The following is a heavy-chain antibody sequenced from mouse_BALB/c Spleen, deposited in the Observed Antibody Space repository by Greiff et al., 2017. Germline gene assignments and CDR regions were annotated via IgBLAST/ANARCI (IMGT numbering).Heavy chain of an antibody. J-gene: IGHJ4*01. CDR3: ARRRNWDDAMDY. Sequence: VQLVESGGGLVKPGGSLKLSCAASGIALSSHDMFWVRQTPEKRLEWVAYISSGGGSTYYPDTVKGRFTISRDNAKNTLYLQMSSLKSEDTAMYYCARRRNWDDAMDYWGQGTSVTVSS. D-gene: IGHD4-1*01. CDR2: ISSGGGST. CDR1: GIALSSHD. V-gene: IGHV5-12-1*01.